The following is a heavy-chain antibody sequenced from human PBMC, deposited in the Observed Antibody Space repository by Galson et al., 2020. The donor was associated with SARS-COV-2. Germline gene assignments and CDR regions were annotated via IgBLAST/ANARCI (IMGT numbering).Heavy chain of an antibody. V-gene: IGHV4-31*03. CDR3: ARTSGELDI. Sequence: SETLSLTCTVSGGSISTDGHFWTWIRQPPGKGLEWIGYIYHSGTTYYNPSLKSRLNIAVDTSQNQFSLRLRSVTAADTGVYFCARTSGELDIWGQGTMVTVSS. CDR1: GGSISTDGHF. J-gene: IGHJ3*02. D-gene: IGHD1-26*01. CDR2: IYHSGTT.